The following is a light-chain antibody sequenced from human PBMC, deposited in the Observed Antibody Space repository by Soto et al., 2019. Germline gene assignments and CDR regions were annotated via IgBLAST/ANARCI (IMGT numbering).Light chain of an antibody. CDR3: QQYASFSRT. Sequence: DVQMTQYPSTLSASVGDRVTITCRASRSISPWLAWYQQKPGKGPKLLIYGVSTLESGVPSRFSGSGSGTDFTLTISSLQPDDFATYHCQQYASFSRTFGQGTKVEIK. V-gene: IGKV1-5*03. J-gene: IGKJ1*01. CDR1: RSISPW. CDR2: GVS.